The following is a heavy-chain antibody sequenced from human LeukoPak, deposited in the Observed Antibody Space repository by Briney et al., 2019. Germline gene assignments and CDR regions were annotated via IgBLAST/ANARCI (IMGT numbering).Heavy chain of an antibody. Sequence: GRSLRLSCAASGFTFYDYAMHWVRQAPGKGLEWVSGISWNSGSIGYADSVKGRFTISRDNAKNSLYLQMNSLRAEDTALYYCAKDMSYDSSGSDYWGQGTLVTVSS. J-gene: IGHJ4*02. D-gene: IGHD3-22*01. CDR1: GFTFYDYA. CDR2: ISWNSGSI. V-gene: IGHV3-9*01. CDR3: AKDMSYDSSGSDY.